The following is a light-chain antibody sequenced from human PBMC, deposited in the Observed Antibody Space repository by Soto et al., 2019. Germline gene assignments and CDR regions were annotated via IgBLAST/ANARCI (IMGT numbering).Light chain of an antibody. CDR1: NIGSKN. J-gene: IGLJ2*01. Sequence: SYELTQPLSVSVALGETARITCGGNNIGSKNVHWYQQKPGQAPVLVIFRDTNRPSGIPERFSGSDSEHTATLTISRVQGGDEADYYCQVWGNTIIFGGGTKLTVL. V-gene: IGLV3-9*01. CDR3: QVWGNTII. CDR2: RDT.